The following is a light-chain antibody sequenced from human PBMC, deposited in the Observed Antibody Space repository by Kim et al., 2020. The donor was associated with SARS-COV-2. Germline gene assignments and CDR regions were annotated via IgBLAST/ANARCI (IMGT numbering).Light chain of an antibody. Sequence: TLSASVGDRVTITCRASQSIDRWLAWYQQKPGKAPKLLISAASTLESGVPSRFSGSRSGTEFTLTISSLQPDDSATYYCQQYDAHFGGGTKVDIE. CDR1: QSIDRW. J-gene: IGKJ4*01. V-gene: IGKV1-5*01. CDR3: QQYDAH. CDR2: AAS.